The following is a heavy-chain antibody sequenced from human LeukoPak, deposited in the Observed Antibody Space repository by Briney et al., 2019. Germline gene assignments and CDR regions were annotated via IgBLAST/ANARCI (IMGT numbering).Heavy chain of an antibody. CDR2: INHSGST. CDR3: ARGLLEDRADNWFDP. D-gene: IGHD1-1*01. J-gene: IGHJ5*02. Sequence: PSETLSLTCAVYGGSFSGYYWSWIRQPPGKGLEWIGEINHSGSTNYNPSLKSRVTISVDTSKNQFSLKLSSVTAADTAVYYCARGLLEDRADNWFDPWGQGTLVTVSS. V-gene: IGHV4-34*01. CDR1: GGSFSGYY.